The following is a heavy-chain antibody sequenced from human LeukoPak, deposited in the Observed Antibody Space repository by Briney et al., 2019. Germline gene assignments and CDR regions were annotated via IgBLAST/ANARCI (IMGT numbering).Heavy chain of an antibody. CDR1: GYTLTELS. CDR2: FDPEDGET. J-gene: IGHJ4*02. D-gene: IGHD1-26*01. V-gene: IGHV1-24*01. Sequence: ASVKVSCKVSGYTLTELSMHWVRQAPGKGLEWMGGFDPEDGETIYAQKFQGRVTMTEDSSTNTAHMELSSLRPEDTAVYYCAAEPVGASSLLDYWGQGTLVTVSS. CDR3: AAEPVGASSLLDY.